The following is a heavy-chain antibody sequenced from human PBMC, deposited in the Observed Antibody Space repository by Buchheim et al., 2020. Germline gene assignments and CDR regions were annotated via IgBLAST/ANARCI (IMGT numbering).Heavy chain of an antibody. CDR3: ARASNPTDSSGWYEVYYYGMDV. Sequence: QVQLVQSGAEVKKPGSSVKVSCKASGDTFSSYAISWVRQAPGQGLEWMGGIIPIFGTANYAQKFQGRVTITADESTSTAYMELSSLRSEDTAVYYCARASNPTDSSGWYEVYYYGMDVWGQGTT. D-gene: IGHD6-19*01. J-gene: IGHJ6*02. V-gene: IGHV1-69*01. CDR1: GDTFSSYA. CDR2: IIPIFGTA.